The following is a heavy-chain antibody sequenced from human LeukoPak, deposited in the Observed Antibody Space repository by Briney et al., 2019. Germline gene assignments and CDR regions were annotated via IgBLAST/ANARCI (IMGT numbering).Heavy chain of an antibody. J-gene: IGHJ4*02. D-gene: IGHD6-19*01. CDR3: ARHRGIGSGLDY. V-gene: IGHV3-21*01. Sequence: PGRSLRLSCAASGFTFSSYSMNWVRQAPGKGLEWVSSISSSSSYIYYADSVKGRFTISRGNAKNSLYLQMNSLRAEDTAVYYCARHRGIGSGLDYWGQGTLVTVSS. CDR1: GFTFSSYS. CDR2: ISSSSSYI.